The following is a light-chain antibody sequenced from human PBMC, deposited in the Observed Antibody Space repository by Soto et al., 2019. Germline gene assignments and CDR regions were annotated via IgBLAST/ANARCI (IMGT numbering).Light chain of an antibody. J-gene: IGKJ1*01. CDR3: QQYNSYSRSST. Sequence: DIQMTQSPSTLYASVGDRVTITCRASQSISSRLAGYQQKPGKAPKLLIYKASSLESGGPSRFSGSRSGTEFTLTVSSLQPDDFATYCCQQYNSYSRSSTFGHGTQVEI. V-gene: IGKV1-5*03. CDR2: KAS. CDR1: QSISSR.